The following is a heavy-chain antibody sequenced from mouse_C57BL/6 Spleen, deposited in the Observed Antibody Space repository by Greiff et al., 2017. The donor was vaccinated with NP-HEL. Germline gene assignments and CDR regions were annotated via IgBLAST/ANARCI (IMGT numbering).Heavy chain of an antibody. Sequence: EVHLVESGGGLVKPGGSLKLSCAASGFTFSSYAMSWVRQTPEKRLEWVATISDGGSYTYYPDNVTGRFTISRDNAKNNLYLQMGHLKSEDTAMYYCARGDDGYYGYAMDYWGQGTSVTVSS. CDR2: ISDGGSYT. D-gene: IGHD2-3*01. V-gene: IGHV5-4*01. J-gene: IGHJ4*01. CDR3: ARGDDGYYGYAMDY. CDR1: GFTFSSYA.